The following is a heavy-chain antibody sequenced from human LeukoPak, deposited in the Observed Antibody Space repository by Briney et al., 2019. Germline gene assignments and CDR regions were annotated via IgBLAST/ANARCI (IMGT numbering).Heavy chain of an antibody. CDR1: GFTFGLYW. V-gene: IGHV3-7*01. D-gene: IGHD2-2*01. J-gene: IGHJ6*03. CDR3: SRENRYQLLLGHYYYYMDV. CDR2: IQQDGSEK. Sequence: GGSLRLSCAASGFTFGLYWMSWVRQAPGKGLEWVANIQQDGSEKYYVDSVRGRFTISRDNAKNSLYLQMNSLRAEDTAMYYCSRENRYQLLLGHYYYYMDVWGKGTTVTVSS.